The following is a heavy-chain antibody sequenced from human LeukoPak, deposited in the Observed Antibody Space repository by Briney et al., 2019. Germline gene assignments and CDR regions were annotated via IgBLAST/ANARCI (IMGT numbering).Heavy chain of an antibody. V-gene: IGHV4-59*01. J-gene: IGHJ3*02. D-gene: IGHD3-22*01. Sequence: SSETLSLTCTVSGGSISSYYWSWIRQPPGKGLEWIGYIYYSGTTNYNPSLKSRVTISVDTSKNQFSLKLSSVTAADTAVYYCARDGPYYYDSSGLRGAFDIWGQGTMVTVSS. CDR2: IYYSGTT. CDR3: ARDGPYYYDSSGLRGAFDI. CDR1: GGSISSYY.